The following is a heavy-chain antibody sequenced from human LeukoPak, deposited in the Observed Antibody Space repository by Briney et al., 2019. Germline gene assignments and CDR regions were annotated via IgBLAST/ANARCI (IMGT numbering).Heavy chain of an antibody. V-gene: IGHV4-4*07. Sequence: SETLSLTCSVSGDSFTSYSWSWVRQPAGKGLEWLGRIYGSGNTNYNPFLKSRVTLSIDTSNNQFFLMLTSVTAADTAVYYCVRVRLYHRNYEWYFDYWGQGSLVTVSS. CDR1: GDSFTSYS. D-gene: IGHD4-11*01. CDR2: IYGSGNT. J-gene: IGHJ4*02. CDR3: VRVRLYHRNYEWYFDY.